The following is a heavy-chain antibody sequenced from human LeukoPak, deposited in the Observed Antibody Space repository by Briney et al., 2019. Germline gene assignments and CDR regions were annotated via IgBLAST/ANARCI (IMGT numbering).Heavy chain of an antibody. CDR1: GLTLSDVW. V-gene: IGHV3-21*01. Sequence: PGGSLRLSCAASGLTLSDVWMSWVRQAPGKGLEWVSSISSSSSYIYYADSVKGRFTISRDNAKNSLYLQMNSLRAEDTAVYYCARSIYRKVVPARIAAAQSMDVWGKGTTVTVSS. D-gene: IGHD2-2*01. J-gene: IGHJ6*03. CDR2: ISSSSSYI. CDR3: ARSIYRKVVPARIAAAQSMDV.